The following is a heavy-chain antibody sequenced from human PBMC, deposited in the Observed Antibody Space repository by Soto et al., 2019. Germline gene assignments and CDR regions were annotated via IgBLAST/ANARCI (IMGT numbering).Heavy chain of an antibody. V-gene: IGHV3-23*01. J-gene: IGHJ4*02. D-gene: IGHD6-13*01. CDR3: EKRPRTAAGFDY. Sequence: EVQLLESGGGLVQPGGSLRLSCAASGFTFSNYAMTWVRQAPGKGLEWVSVITGSGGGTYFVDSVKGRFTISRDNSKNTVYLQMNSLRAEDTAVYYCEKRPRTAAGFDYWGQGTLVTVSS. CDR2: ITGSGGGT. CDR1: GFTFSNYA.